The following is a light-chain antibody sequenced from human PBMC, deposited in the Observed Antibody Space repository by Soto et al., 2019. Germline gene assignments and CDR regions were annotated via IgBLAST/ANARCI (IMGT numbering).Light chain of an antibody. Sequence: QSVLTQPRSVSGSPGQPVTISCTGTSSDVGGYNYVSWYQQHPGKAPKLIMYDVTKRPSGVPDRFSGSKSGNTASLTISGLQAEDEADYYCCSYAGSYTHVFGTGTKVTVL. V-gene: IGLV2-11*01. J-gene: IGLJ1*01. CDR1: SSDVGGYNY. CDR2: DVT. CDR3: CSYAGSYTHV.